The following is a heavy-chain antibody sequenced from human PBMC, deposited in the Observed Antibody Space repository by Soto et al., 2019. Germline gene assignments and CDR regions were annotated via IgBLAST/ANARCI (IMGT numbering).Heavy chain of an antibody. V-gene: IGHV3-33*01. CDR2: IWSDGSNQ. D-gene: IGHD5-12*01. CDR1: GFTFSCCG. Sequence: VQLVESGGGVVQSGRSLRLSCEGSGFTFSCCGMHWVRQAPGKGLEWVAVIWSDGSNQYYADSVKGRFSISRDNSNNTLSPQIDSLRADDTAVYYCAREAAVATITFDYFYGLDVWGQGTTVTVSS. J-gene: IGHJ6*02. CDR3: AREAAVATITFDYFYGLDV.